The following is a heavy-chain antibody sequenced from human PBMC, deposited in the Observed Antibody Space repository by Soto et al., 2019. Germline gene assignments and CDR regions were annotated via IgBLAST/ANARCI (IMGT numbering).Heavy chain of an antibody. V-gene: IGHV1-69*06. CDR3: ARVGYYFWSRYHYYGMDV. D-gene: IGHD3-3*01. CDR1: GGTFSSYA. Sequence: QVRLVQSGAEVKKPGSSVKVSCEASGGTFSSYAVTWVRQAPGQGLEWMGGIIPIVTTPNYAQKFQGRLTISADKSTSTSYMELSSLRSEDTGVYYCARVGYYFWSRYHYYGMDVWGQGTTVIVSS. CDR2: IIPIVTTP. J-gene: IGHJ6*02.